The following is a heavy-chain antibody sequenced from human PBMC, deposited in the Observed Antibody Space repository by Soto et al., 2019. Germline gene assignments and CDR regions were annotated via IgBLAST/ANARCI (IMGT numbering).Heavy chain of an antibody. V-gene: IGHV1-69*06. CDR1: GGTFSSYA. CDR3: ARTGLWFGELYYGMDV. Sequence: SVKVSCKAAGGTFSSYAISWVRQAPGQGLEWMGGIIPIFGTANYAQKFQGRVTITADKSTSTAYMELSSLRSEDTAVYYCARTGLWFGELYYGMDVWGQGTTVTVSS. CDR2: IIPIFGTA. D-gene: IGHD3-10*01. J-gene: IGHJ6*02.